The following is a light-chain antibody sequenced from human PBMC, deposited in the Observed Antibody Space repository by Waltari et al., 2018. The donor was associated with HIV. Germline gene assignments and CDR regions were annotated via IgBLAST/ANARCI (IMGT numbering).Light chain of an antibody. J-gene: IGKJ1*01. V-gene: IGKV3-15*01. CDR2: GAS. CDR3: QQYNDWPPT. CDR1: QSVSSS. Sequence: DILMTQSPATLSVSPGERATLSCRASQSVSSSLAWYQQKRGQAPRLLIRGASTRATGIPARFSGSGSGTEFTLTISSLQSEDFAVYYCQQYNDWPPTFGQGTKVEIK.